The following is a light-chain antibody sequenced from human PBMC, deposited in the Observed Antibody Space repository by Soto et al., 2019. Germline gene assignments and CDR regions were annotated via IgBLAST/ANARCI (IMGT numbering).Light chain of an antibody. Sequence: DLQMTQSPFSLSASVRDRVTITCRASQGISNYLVWFQQKPGQAPKSLIYAASSLQSGVPSKFSGSESGTDLTLAISNLQPVDFATYYCPLYDTVGQGTKLEIK. J-gene: IGKJ2*01. V-gene: IGKV1-16*02. CDR3: PLYDT. CDR1: QGISNY. CDR2: AAS.